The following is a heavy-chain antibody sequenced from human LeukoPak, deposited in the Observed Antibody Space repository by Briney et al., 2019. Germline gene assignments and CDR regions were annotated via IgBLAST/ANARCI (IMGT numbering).Heavy chain of an antibody. V-gene: IGHV3-11*01. CDR1: GFAVSSNS. D-gene: IGHD1-26*01. CDR2: ISSSGSTI. J-gene: IGHJ4*02. CDR3: AKSGFKYVGALDYFDY. Sequence: GGSLRLSCTVSGFAVSSNSMSWVRQAPGKGLEWVSYISSSGSTIYYADSVKGRFTISRDNAKNSLYLQMNSLRAEDTAVYYCAKSGFKYVGALDYFDYWGQGTLVTVSS.